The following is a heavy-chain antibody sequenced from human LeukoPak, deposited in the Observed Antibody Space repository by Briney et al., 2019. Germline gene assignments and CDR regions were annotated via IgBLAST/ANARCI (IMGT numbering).Heavy chain of an antibody. CDR3: ARDARTYYYDSSGYYYPF. J-gene: IGHJ3*01. CDR2: ISSSGSTI. D-gene: IGHD3-22*01. Sequence: GGSLRLSCAASGFTFSSSWMAWVRQAPGKGLEWVSYISSSGSTIYYADSVKGRSTISRDNAKNSLYLQMNSLRAEDTAVYYCARDARTYYYDSSGYYYPFWGQGTMVTVSS. CDR1: GFTFSSSW. V-gene: IGHV3-11*01.